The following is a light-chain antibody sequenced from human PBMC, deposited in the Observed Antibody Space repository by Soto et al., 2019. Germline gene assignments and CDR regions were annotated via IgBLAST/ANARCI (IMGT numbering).Light chain of an antibody. Sequence: EIVLTQSPGTLSLSPGEGATLSCRAGQSVSSSQLAWYQQKPGQAPRLLVYGASSRATGIPERFSGSVSETDFTLSISRLEPEDFAVYYCQHYGDSMLTFGGGTRVEIK. CDR1: QSVSSSQ. CDR3: QHYGDSMLT. J-gene: IGKJ4*02. CDR2: GAS. V-gene: IGKV3-20*01.